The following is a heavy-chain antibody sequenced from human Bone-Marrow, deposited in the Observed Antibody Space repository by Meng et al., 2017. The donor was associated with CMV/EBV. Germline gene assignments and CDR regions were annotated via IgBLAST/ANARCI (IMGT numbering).Heavy chain of an antibody. D-gene: IGHD2-2*01. CDR3: SREYQLLYNWFDP. Sequence: ASVKVSCKASGYTFTGYYMHWVRQAPGQGLEWMGWINPNSGGTNYAQKSQGRVTMTRDTSISTAYMELSRLRSDDTAVYYCSREYQLLYNWFDPWGQGTLVTVSS. CDR1: GYTFTGYY. CDR2: INPNSGGT. V-gene: IGHV1-2*02. J-gene: IGHJ5*02.